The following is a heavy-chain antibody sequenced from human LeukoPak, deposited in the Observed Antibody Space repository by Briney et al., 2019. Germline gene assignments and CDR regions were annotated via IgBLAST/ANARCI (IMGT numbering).Heavy chain of an antibody. D-gene: IGHD3-10*01. V-gene: IGHV3-7*01. CDR1: GFTFSSYW. CDR3: ARGGSDYYGSGSYYNSWFDP. CDR2: IKQDGSEK. Sequence: GGSLRLSCAAFGFTFSSYWMSWVRQAPGKGLEWVANIKQDGSEKYYVDSVKGRFTISRDNAKNSLYLQMNSLRAEDTAVYYCARGGSDYYGSGSYYNSWFDPWGQGTLVTVSS. J-gene: IGHJ5*02.